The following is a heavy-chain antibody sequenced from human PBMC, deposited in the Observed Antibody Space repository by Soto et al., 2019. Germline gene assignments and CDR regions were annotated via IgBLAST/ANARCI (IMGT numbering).Heavy chain of an antibody. J-gene: IGHJ6*02. Sequence: SLRFSCAASGFTFSSYGMHWVRQAPGKGLEWVAVIWYDGSNKYYADSVKGRFTISRDNSKNTLYLQMNSLRAEDTAVYYCARDSHEYSSSWIYYYYGMEVWGQGTTVTVSS. D-gene: IGHD6-13*01. CDR3: ARDSHEYSSSWIYYYYGMEV. CDR2: IWYDGSNK. CDR1: GFTFSSYG. V-gene: IGHV3-33*01.